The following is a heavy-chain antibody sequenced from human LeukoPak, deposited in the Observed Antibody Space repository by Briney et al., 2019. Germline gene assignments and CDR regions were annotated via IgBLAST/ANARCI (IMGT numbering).Heavy chain of an antibody. V-gene: IGHV3-23*01. CDR2: INNSGRTI. CDR1: GFTFSSCA. D-gene: IGHD6-19*01. CDR3: ANPIYTSGWINSFDS. J-gene: IGHJ5*01. Sequence: PGGSLRLFCAASGFTFSSCAMSWVRQAPGRGLEWVSVINNSGRTIYYADSVKGRFTISRDNSKNTLHLQMNSLRAEDTAVYFCANPIYTSGWINSFDSWGQGTLVTVSS.